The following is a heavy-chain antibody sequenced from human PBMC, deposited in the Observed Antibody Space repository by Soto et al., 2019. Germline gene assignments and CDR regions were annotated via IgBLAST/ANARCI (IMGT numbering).Heavy chain of an antibody. CDR1: GFTFDDYA. CDR3: ARDLTAATDAFDI. V-gene: IGHV3-21*01. D-gene: IGHD6-13*01. CDR2: ISSSSSYI. J-gene: IGHJ3*02. Sequence: EVQLVESGGGLVQPGRSLRLSCAASGFTFDDYAMHWVRQAPGKGLEWVSSISSSSSYIYYADSVKGRFTISRDNAKNSLYLQMNSLRAEDTAVYYCARDLTAATDAFDIWGQGTMVTVSS.